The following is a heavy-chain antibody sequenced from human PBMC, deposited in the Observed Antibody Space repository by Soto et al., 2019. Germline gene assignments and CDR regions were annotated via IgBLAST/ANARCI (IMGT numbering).Heavy chain of an antibody. CDR3: AKWGYDSSGYFPYSYGMDV. CDR2: ISGSGGST. V-gene: IGHV3-23*01. CDR1: GXTFSSYS. J-gene: IGHJ6*02. Sequence: GSLRLSCAASGXTFSSYSMSWVRQAPGKGLEWVSAISGSGGSTYYADSVKGRFTISIDNSKNTLYMQMNSLRAEDTAVYYCAKWGYDSSGYFPYSYGMDVWGQGTTVTVS. D-gene: IGHD3-22*01.